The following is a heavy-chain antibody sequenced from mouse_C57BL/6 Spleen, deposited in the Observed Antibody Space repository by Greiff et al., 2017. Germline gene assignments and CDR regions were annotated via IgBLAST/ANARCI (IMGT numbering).Heavy chain of an antibody. V-gene: IGHV1-15*01. D-gene: IGHD1-1*01. CDR1: GYTFTDYE. Sequence: VQLQESGAELVRPGASVTLSCKASGYTFTDYEMHWVKQTPVHGLEWIGAIDPETGGTAYNQKFKGKAILTADKSSSTAYMELRSLTSEDSAVYYCTRRGDYVGCADWGQGTLVTVSA. CDR3: TRRGDYVGCAD. CDR2: IDPETGGT. J-gene: IGHJ3*01.